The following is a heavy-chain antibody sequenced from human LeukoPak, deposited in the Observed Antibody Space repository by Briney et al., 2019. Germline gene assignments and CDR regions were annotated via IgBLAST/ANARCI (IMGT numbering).Heavy chain of an antibody. V-gene: IGHV3-21*01. CDR1: GFTFSSYN. J-gene: IGHJ3*02. CDR2: ITSSSTYI. Sequence: KTGGSLRLSCAASGFTFSSYNMNWVRQAPGKGLEWVSSITSSSTYIYYADSVRGRFTISRDNAKNSLYLQMNGLRAEDTAVYYCARGHSSSWYHDAFDIWGQGTMVTVSS. CDR3: ARGHSSSWYHDAFDI. D-gene: IGHD6-13*01.